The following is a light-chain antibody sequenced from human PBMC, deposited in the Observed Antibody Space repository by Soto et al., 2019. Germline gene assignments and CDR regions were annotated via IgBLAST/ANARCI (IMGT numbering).Light chain of an antibody. Sequence: QSVLTQPPSVSGAPGQRVTISCTGSSPNIGAGYDVHWYQQLPETAPKLLIYGNNNRPSGVPDRFSGSKSGTTASLAITGLHAEDEADYYCQSYDSSLSGWVFGGGTKLTVL. CDR3: QSYDSSLSGWV. CDR1: SPNIGAGYD. CDR2: GNN. J-gene: IGLJ3*02. V-gene: IGLV1-40*01.